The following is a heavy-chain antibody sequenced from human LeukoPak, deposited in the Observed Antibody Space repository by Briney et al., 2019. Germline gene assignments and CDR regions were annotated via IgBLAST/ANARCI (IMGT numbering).Heavy chain of an antibody. Sequence: ASVKVSCKASGYTFTGYYMHWVRQAPGQGLECMGWINPNSGGTNYAQKFQGRVTMTRDTSISTAYMELSRLRSDDTAVYYCATPTVGFWSTHDAFDIWGQGTMVTVSS. CDR2: INPNSGGT. J-gene: IGHJ3*02. D-gene: IGHD3-3*01. CDR1: GYTFTGYY. CDR3: ATPTVGFWSTHDAFDI. V-gene: IGHV1-2*02.